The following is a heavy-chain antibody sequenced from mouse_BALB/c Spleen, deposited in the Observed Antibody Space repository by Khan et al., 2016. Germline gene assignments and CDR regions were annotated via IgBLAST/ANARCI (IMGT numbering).Heavy chain of an antibody. J-gene: IGHJ2*01. CDR1: GYSITSGYY. CDR2: ISYDGSN. CDR3: ALRFDY. Sequence: EVQLQESGPGLVKPSQSLSHTCSVTGYSITSGYYWNWIRQFPGNKLEWMGYISYDGSNNYNPSLKNRISITRDTSKNQFFLKLNSVTTEDTATYYCALRFDYWGQGTTLTVSS. V-gene: IGHV3-6*02. D-gene: IGHD1-1*01.